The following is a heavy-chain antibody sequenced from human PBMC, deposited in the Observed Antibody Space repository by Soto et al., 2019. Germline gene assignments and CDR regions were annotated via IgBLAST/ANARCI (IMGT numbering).Heavy chain of an antibody. Sequence: EVQLVESGGGLVQPGGSLRLSCAASGFTFRSYWMSWVRQAPGKRLEWVANIKEDGSDKYYVDSVKGRFTISRDNAKNSLYLQMNSLRAEDTAVYYCARDPLRYCGGNTCYFGFDYWGQGTLVTVSS. V-gene: IGHV3-7*01. CDR3: ARDPLRYCGGNTCYFGFDY. D-gene: IGHD2-15*01. CDR2: IKEDGSDK. CDR1: GFTFRSYW. J-gene: IGHJ4*02.